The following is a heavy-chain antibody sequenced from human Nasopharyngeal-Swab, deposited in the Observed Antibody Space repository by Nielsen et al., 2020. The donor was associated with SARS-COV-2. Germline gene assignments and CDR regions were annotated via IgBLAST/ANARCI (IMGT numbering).Heavy chain of an antibody. V-gene: IGHV4-39*07. CDR2: IYYSGST. Sequence: IRQPPGKGLEWIGSIYYSGSTYYNPSLKSRVTISVDTSKNQFSLKLSSVTAADTAVYYCARESKGGYDYIWGSYRPYQYYFDYWGQGTLVTVSS. CDR3: ARESKGGYDYIWGSYRPYQYYFDY. D-gene: IGHD3-16*02. J-gene: IGHJ4*02.